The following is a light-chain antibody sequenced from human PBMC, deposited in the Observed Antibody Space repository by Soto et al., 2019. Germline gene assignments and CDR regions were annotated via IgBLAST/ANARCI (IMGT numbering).Light chain of an antibody. V-gene: IGKV3-20*01. CDR1: QSIGSSY. Sequence: ENVLTQSPGTLSLSPGERATLSCRASQSIGSSYLAWYQQKPGHAPRLIIYGTSNRATGIPDRFSGSGSATDFTLTISKLEPEDFALYYCQQFGTSWLTFGQGTKVEIK. CDR3: QQFGTSWLT. CDR2: GTS. J-gene: IGKJ1*01.